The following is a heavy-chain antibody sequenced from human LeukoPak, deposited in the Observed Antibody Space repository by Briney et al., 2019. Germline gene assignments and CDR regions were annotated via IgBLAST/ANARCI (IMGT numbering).Heavy chain of an antibody. J-gene: IGHJ1*01. V-gene: IGHV1-2*04. CDR1: GYTFTGYY. D-gene: IGHD6-13*01. CDR3: ARAAADAAEYFQH. Sequence: ASVKVSCTAPGYTFTGYYMHWVRQAPGQGLEWMGWINPNSGGTNYAQKFQGWVTMTRDTSISTAYMELSRLRSDDTAVYYCARAAADAAEYFQHWGQGTLVTVSS. CDR2: INPNSGGT.